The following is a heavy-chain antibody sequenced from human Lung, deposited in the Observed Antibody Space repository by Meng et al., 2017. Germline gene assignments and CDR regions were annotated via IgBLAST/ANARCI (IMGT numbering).Heavy chain of an antibody. J-gene: IGHJ4*02. CDR3: VRRTYSSGWYFDY. D-gene: IGHD6-19*01. CDR2: IIDSGST. CDR1: GGSFSGYY. V-gene: IGHV4-34*02. Sequence: QLQLQQWGAGLLKPSETLSLTCAVYGGSFSGYYWSWVRQPPGKGLEWIGEIIDSGSTNYNPSLKSRVTISVDTSKNQFSLRVTSVTAADRAVYYCVRRTYSSGWYFDYWGQGTLVTVSS.